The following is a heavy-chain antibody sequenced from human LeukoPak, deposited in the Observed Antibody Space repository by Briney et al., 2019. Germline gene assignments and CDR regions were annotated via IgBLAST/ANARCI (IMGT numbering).Heavy chain of an antibody. D-gene: IGHD3-22*01. V-gene: IGHV3-23*01. Sequence: PGGSLRLSCAASRFTFSDYAMSWVRQAPGKGLEWVSGVSGGGGTTYYADSVKGRFTISRDNSKNTLYLQMNSLRAEDTAVYYCAKDRGSGYHYFDYWGQGTLVTVSS. J-gene: IGHJ4*02. CDR1: RFTFSDYA. CDR3: AKDRGSGYHYFDY. CDR2: VSGGGGTT.